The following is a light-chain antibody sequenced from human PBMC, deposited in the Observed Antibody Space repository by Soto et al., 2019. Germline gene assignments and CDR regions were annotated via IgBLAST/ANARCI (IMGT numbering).Light chain of an antibody. Sequence: EIVLTQSPGTLSLSLGERATLSCRATQSISSNYLAWFQQKPGQAPRLLIYGASIRATGIPDRFSGTGSGADFPLTISRLEPEDFAVYYCHQYGNSPPWTFGQGTKVEIK. J-gene: IGKJ1*01. CDR2: GAS. CDR3: HQYGNSPPWT. CDR1: QSISSNY. V-gene: IGKV3-20*01.